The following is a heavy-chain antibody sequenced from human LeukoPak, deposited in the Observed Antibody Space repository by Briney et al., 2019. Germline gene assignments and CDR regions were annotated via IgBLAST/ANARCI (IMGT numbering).Heavy chain of an antibody. CDR1: GSTFSRFE. CDR2: IDTDDTTT. V-gene: IGHV3-48*03. D-gene: IGHD3-10*01. J-gene: IGHJ4*02. Sequence: GGSLRLSCTGSGSTFSRFEINWVRRPPGKGLEWISYIDTDDTTTYYSDSVKGRFTISRDNAKTSVFLQMSSLRAEDTAVYYCAREGRLDSFDYWGPGTLVPVSS. CDR3: AREGRLDSFDY.